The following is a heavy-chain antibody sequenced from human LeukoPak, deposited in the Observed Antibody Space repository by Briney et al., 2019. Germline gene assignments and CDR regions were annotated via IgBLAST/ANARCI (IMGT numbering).Heavy chain of an antibody. J-gene: IGHJ4*02. CDR1: GGSISSSSYY. CDR3: ARQNRRSTFDY. V-gene: IGHV4-39*01. CDR2: IYYSGST. Sequence: SETLSLTCTVSGGSISSSSYYWGWVRQPPGKGLEWIGSIYYSGSTYYNPSLKSRVTISVDTSKNQFSLKLSSVTAADTAVYYCARQNRRSTFDYWGQGTLVTVSS. D-gene: IGHD1-14*01.